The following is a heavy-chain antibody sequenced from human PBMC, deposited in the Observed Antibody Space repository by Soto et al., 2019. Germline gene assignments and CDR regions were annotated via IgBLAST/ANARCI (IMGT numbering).Heavy chain of an antibody. J-gene: IGHJ4*02. V-gene: IGHV1-46*03. D-gene: IGHD3-3*01. CDR2: INPSGGST. CDR1: GYTFTSYY. Sequence: QVQLVQSGAEVKKPGASVKVSCKASGYTFTSYYMHWVRQAPGQGLEWMGIINPSGGSTSYAQKFQGRVTMTRDTSTSTVYMELRRLRSEDTAVYYCARVRRGIWSGYCPDYWGQGTLVTVSS. CDR3: ARVRRGIWSGYCPDY.